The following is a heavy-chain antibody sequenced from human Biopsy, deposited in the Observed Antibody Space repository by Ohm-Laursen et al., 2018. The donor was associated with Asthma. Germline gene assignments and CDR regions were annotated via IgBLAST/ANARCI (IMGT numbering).Heavy chain of an antibody. CDR2: INSVFGTT. D-gene: IGHD2-2*01. J-gene: IGHJ4*02. CDR1: GGTFNTYV. CDR3: ARKAGSCISRTCYSLDF. Sequence: AASVKVSCNSLGGTFNTYVIGWVRQAPGQGLEWMGGINSVFGTTTYPQKFQDRVTITADDSTSTVYMELSSLRSEDTAVYYCARKAGSCISRTCYSLDFWGQGTLVTGSS. V-gene: IGHV1-69*13.